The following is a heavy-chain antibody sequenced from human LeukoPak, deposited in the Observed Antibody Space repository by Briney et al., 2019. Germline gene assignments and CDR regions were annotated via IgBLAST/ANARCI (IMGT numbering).Heavy chain of an antibody. CDR2: IYTGGIT. D-gene: IGHD3-22*01. CDR1: GFTVDSNY. V-gene: IGHV3-53*01. Sequence: GGSLRLSCAASGFTVDSNYLSWVRQAPGKGLEWVSTIYTGGITYYAASVKGRFTISRDFSKNTVFLHMNSLRAEDTAMYYCARGDDSGYYDYFDYWGQGALVTVSS. CDR3: ARGDDSGYYDYFDY. J-gene: IGHJ4*02.